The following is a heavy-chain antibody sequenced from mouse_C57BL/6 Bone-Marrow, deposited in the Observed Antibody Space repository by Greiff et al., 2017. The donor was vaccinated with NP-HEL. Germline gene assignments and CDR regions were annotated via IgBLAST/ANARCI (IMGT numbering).Heavy chain of an antibody. J-gene: IGHJ1*03. D-gene: IGHD1-1*01. V-gene: IGHV1-63*01. CDR2: IYPGGGYT. Sequence: QVQLKESGAELVRPGTSVKMSCKASGYTFTNYWIGWAKQRPGHGLEWIGDIYPGGGYTNYNEKFKGKATLTADKSSSPAYMQFSSLTSEDSAIYYCARSTTDWYFDVWGTGTTVTVSS. CDR1: GYTFTNYW. CDR3: ARSTTDWYFDV.